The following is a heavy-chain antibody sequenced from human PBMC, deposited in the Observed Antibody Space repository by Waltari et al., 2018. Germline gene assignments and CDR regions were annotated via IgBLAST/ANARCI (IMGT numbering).Heavy chain of an antibody. Sequence: QLQLQESGSGLVKPSQTLSLTCAVSGGSISSGGYSWRWIRQPQGKGLEWIGYIYHSGSTYYNPSLKSRVTISVDRSKNQFSLKLSSVTAADTAVYYCARGSRLRYFDWSYDYWGQGTLVTVSS. CDR2: IYHSGST. V-gene: IGHV4-30-2*01. D-gene: IGHD3-9*01. J-gene: IGHJ4*02. CDR3: ARGSRLRYFDWSYDY. CDR1: GGSISSGGYS.